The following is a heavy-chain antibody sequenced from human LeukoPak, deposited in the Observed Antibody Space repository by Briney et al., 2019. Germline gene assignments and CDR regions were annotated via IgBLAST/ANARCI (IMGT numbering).Heavy chain of an antibody. CDR3: AAGPWELDF. CDR1: GVSINTYY. J-gene: IGHJ4*02. V-gene: IGHV4-4*09. CDR2: IYNGGNT. D-gene: IGHD1-26*01. Sequence: SETLSPTCTVSGVSINTYYASWIRQAPGKGLEFIGFIYNGGNTNYNPSLKSRATISVDTSNNQFSLRLTSVTAADTAMYYCAAGPWELDFWGQGTLVTVSS.